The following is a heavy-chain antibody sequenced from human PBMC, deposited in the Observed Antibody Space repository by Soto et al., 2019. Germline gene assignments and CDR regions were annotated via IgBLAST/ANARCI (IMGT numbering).Heavy chain of an antibody. CDR1: GFTFTSSA. D-gene: IGHD1-20*01. CDR3: AARNWNDGRNDAFDI. J-gene: IGHJ3*02. Sequence: SVKVSCKASGFTFTSSAVQWVRQARGQRLEWIGWIVVGSGNTNYAQKFQERVTNTRDMSTSTAYMELSSLRSEDTAVYYCAARNWNDGRNDAFDIWGQGTMVTVSS. V-gene: IGHV1-58*01. CDR2: IVVGSGNT.